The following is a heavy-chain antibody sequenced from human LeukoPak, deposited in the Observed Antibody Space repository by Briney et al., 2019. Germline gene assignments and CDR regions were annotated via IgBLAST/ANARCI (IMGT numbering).Heavy chain of an antibody. V-gene: IGHV6-1*01. CDR1: GDSVSSDTAA. J-gene: IGHJ5*02. CDR2: TYYRSKWYN. CDR3: ARVGREYDLPTIAYNWFDP. Sequence: SQTLSLTCAIPGDSVSSDTAAWNWIRLSPSRGLEWLGRTYYRSKWYNDYAISVKSRITINPDTSKNQFSLQLNSVTPEDTAVYYCARVGREYDLPTIAYNWFDPWGQGTLVTVSS. D-gene: IGHD2-2*01.